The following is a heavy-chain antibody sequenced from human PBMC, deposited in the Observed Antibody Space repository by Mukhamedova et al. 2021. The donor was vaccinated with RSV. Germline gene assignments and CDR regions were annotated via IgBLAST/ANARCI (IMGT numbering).Heavy chain of an antibody. J-gene: IGHJ6*02. D-gene: IGHD3-10*01. CDR2: IYWDDDK. Sequence: EWLALIYWDDDKRYSPSLKSRLTITKDTSKNQVVLTMTNMDPVDTATYYCAHSLRFGESHGVSDYYYGMDVWGQGTTVTVSS. V-gene: IGHV2-5*02. CDR3: AHSLRFGESHGVSDYYYGMDV.